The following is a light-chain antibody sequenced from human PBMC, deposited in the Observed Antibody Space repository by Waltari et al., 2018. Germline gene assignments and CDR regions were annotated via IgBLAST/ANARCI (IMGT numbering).Light chain of an antibody. Sequence: QSALTQPAPVSGSPGQSITISCTGTHSDVGGYNFFSWYQHHPGKAPKLLIYDVNNRPSGVSDRFSGSKSGNTASLTISGLQAEDEADYYCSSYTSSTSVVFGGGTQLTVL. CDR2: DVN. V-gene: IGLV2-14*03. CDR1: HSDVGGYNF. J-gene: IGLJ2*01. CDR3: SSYTSSTSVV.